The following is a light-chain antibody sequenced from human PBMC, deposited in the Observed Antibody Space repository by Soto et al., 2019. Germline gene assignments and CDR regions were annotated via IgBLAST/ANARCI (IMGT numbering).Light chain of an antibody. CDR3: QQYESFPLA. J-gene: IGKJ4*01. CDR1: QTISSY. V-gene: IGKV1-5*03. CDR2: KAS. Sequence: DIQMTQSPSTLSTSVGDRVTITCRASQTISSYLAWYQLKPGKAPKLLVYKASSLESGVPSRFSGSGSGTEFTLTISSLQPDDFATYYCQQYESFPLAFGGGTKVEIK.